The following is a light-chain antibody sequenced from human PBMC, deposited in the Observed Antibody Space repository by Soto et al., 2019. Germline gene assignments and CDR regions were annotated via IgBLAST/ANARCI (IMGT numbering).Light chain of an antibody. V-gene: IGKV3-15*01. CDR1: QSINRD. J-gene: IGKJ5*01. CDR2: GAS. Sequence: EVLMTQSPATLSVSPGDRANLSCRASQSINRDLAWYQQQPGQAPRLLIYGASTRATAVPDRFSGSGSGTDFTLTITSLQSDDFAVYFCQQYSDWPITFGQGTDWRL. CDR3: QQYSDWPIT.